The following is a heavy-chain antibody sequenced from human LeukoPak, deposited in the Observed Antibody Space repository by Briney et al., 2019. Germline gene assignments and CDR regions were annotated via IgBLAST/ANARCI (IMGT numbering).Heavy chain of an antibody. D-gene: IGHD2-2*01. CDR2: IIPIFGTA. CDR1: GGTFSSYA. V-gene: IGHV1-69*13. CDR3: ARNPTRRNPIVVVTAAMQGWFDP. Sequence: SVKVSCKASGGTFSSYAISWVRQAPGQGLEWMGGIIPIFGTANYAQKFQGRVTISADESTSTAYMELSSLRSEDTAVYYCARNPTRRNPIVVVTAAMQGWFDPWGQGTLVTVSS. J-gene: IGHJ5*02.